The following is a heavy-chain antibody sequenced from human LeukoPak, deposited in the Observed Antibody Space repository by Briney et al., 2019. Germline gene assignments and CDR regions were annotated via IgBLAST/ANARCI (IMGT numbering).Heavy chain of an antibody. V-gene: IGHV3-21*01. J-gene: IGHJ4*02. D-gene: IGHD3-22*01. Sequence: PGGSLRLSCAASGFTFSSYSMNWVRQAPGKGLEWVSSISSSSSYIYYADSVKGRFTISRDNAKNTLYLQMNSLRAEDTAVYYCARGGYYDSSECWDWGQGTLVTVSS. CDR3: ARGGYYDSSECWD. CDR2: ISSSSSYI. CDR1: GFTFSSYS.